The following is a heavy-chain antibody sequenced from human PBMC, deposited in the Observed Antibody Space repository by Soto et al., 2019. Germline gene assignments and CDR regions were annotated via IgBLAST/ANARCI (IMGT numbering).Heavy chain of an antibody. J-gene: IGHJ4*02. CDR1: GGTISSGGYY. Sequence: QVQLQESGPRLVKPSQTLSLTCTVSGGTISSGGYYWSWIRQPPGKGLEWIGYIFYSGSTYYNPSLKSRVTISVDTSKNQFSLKLSSVTAADTAVYYCALRLGGAGGHYFDAWGQGTLVTVSS. V-gene: IGHV4-31*03. CDR2: IFYSGST. CDR3: ALRLGGAGGHYFDA. D-gene: IGHD3-16*01.